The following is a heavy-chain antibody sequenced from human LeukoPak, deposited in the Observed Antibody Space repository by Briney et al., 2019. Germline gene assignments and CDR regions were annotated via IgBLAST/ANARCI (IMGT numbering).Heavy chain of an antibody. CDR3: VRDYNC. D-gene: IGHD3-10*01. CDR1: GFTFTDYY. V-gene: IGHV3-11*01. Sequence: GGSLRLSCSASGFTFTDYYMSWIRQAPGKGLEWVPYISPSGTVIYYGDSVKGRFTISRDNAKKSLYLQMNSLRAEDTAVYYCVRDYNCWGQGTLVTVSS. CDR2: ISPSGTVI. J-gene: IGHJ4*02.